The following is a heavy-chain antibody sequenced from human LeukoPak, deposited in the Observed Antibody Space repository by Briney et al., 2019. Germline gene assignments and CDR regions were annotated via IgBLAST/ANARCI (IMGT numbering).Heavy chain of an antibody. CDR2: INHSGST. CDR1: GGSFSGYY. CDR3: ARARGQQLVRRRTNWFDP. Sequence: SETLSLTCAVYGGSFSGYYWSWIRQPPGKGLEWSGEINHSGSTNYNPSLKSRVTISVDTSKNEFSLKRSSVTAADTAVYYCARARGQQLVRRRTNWFDPWGQGTLVTVSS. J-gene: IGHJ5*02. V-gene: IGHV4-34*01. D-gene: IGHD6-13*01.